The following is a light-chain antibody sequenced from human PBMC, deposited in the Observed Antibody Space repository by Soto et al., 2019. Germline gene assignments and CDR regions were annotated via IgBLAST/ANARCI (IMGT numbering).Light chain of an antibody. CDR3: QQYGTLRA. J-gene: IGKJ4*01. Sequence: DIVLTQSPGTLSFSPGERVTLSCRASQSVSNNNLAWYQQKSGQAPRLLIYGASRRATGIPDRFSGSGSGKDFTLNISRLEPEDFAVYYGQQYGTLRAFGGGTKVDIX. CDR1: QSVSNNN. V-gene: IGKV3-20*01. CDR2: GAS.